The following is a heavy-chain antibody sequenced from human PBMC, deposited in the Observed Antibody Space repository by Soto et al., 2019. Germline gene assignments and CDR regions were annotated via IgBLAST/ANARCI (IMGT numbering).Heavy chain of an antibody. CDR2: IYYSGST. CDR1: GGSISSGGYY. V-gene: IGHV4-31*03. J-gene: IGHJ4*02. CDR3: ASDSSGYYYLDY. Sequence: SETLSLTCTVSGGSISSGGYYWSWIRQHPGKGLEWIGYIYYSGSTYYNPSLKSRVTISVDTSKNQFSLKLSSVTAADTAVYYCASDSSGYYYLDYWGQGTLVTVSS. D-gene: IGHD3-22*01.